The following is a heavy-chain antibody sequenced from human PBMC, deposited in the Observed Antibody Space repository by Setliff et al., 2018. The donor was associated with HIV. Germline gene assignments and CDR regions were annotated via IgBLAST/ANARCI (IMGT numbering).Heavy chain of an antibody. CDR2: ISPDGSAT. D-gene: IGHD3-10*01. V-gene: IGHV3-7*01. CDR3: ASTGLLLPRFGASYYYYGMDV. CDR1: GFTFSSAW. J-gene: IGHJ6*02. Sequence: PGGSLRLSCAASGFTFSSAWRGWVRQAPAKGLGWVANISPDGSATYYVDSVKGRFTISRDNAKNSLYLQMNSLRAEDTAVYFCASTGLLLPRFGASYYYYGMDVWGQGTTVTVSS.